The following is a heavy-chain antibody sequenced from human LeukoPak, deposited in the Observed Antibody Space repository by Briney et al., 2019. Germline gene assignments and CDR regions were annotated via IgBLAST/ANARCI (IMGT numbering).Heavy chain of an antibody. D-gene: IGHD2-2*01. V-gene: IGHV4-39*07. CDR2: IYYSGST. Sequence: SETLSLTCTVSGGSISSSSYYWGWIRQPPGKGLEWIGSIYYSGSTYYNPSLKSRVTISVDTSKNQFSLKLSSVTAADTAVYYCARDSVSVVPAASWFDPWGQGTLVTVSS. J-gene: IGHJ5*02. CDR1: GGSISSSSYY. CDR3: ARDSVSVVPAASWFDP.